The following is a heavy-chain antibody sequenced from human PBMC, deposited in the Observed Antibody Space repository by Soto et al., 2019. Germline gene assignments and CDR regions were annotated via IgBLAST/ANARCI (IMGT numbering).Heavy chain of an antibody. V-gene: IGHV3-66*01. CDR1: GITVYNNY. CDR3: ARDVGV. Sequence: EVQLVESGGGLVQRGGSLRLSCAASGITVYNNYMSWVRQAPGKGLEWVSVIYSGGSTSYADSVKGRFTISRDGSKNTVYLQMNNLRAEDTAVYYCARDVGVWGRGTTVTVSS. CDR2: IYSGGST. J-gene: IGHJ6*04.